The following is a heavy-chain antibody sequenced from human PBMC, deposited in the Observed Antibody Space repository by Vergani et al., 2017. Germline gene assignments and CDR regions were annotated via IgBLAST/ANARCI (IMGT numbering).Heavy chain of an antibody. D-gene: IGHD3-22*01. J-gene: IGHJ4*02. CDR1: GGSISSGGYS. CDR3: ARAPYGYYYFDY. CDR2: IYHRWST. Sequence: QLQLQESGSGLVKPSQTLSLTCAVSGGSISSGGYSWSWIRQPPGKGLECIGYIYHRWSTYYIPSLKSRVTISVDRSKNQFSLKLSSVTAADTAMYYCARAPYGYYYFDYGGQGTLVTVS. V-gene: IGHV4-30-2*01.